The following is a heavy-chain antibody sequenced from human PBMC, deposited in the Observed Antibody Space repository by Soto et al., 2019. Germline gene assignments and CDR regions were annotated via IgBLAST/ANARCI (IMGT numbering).Heavy chain of an antibody. CDR3: ARGSGSWSAFDI. CDR2: ISGSGTTI. J-gene: IGHJ3*02. D-gene: IGHD3-10*01. V-gene: IGHV3-11*01. Sequence: PGGSLRLSCAASGFTFSDYYMSWIRQAPGKGLEWVSYISGSGTTIYYADSVKGRFTISRDNARNSVYLQMNSLRAEDTAVYYCARGSGSWSAFDIWGQGTMVTVSS. CDR1: GFTFSDYY.